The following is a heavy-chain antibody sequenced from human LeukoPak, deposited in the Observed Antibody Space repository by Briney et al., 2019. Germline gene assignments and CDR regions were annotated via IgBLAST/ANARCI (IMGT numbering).Heavy chain of an antibody. J-gene: IGHJ5*02. CDR1: GGSITSYY. CDR3: ARHFRIGVVHYWLDP. D-gene: IGHD3-3*01. V-gene: IGHV4-59*08. Sequence: PSETLSLTCTVSGGSITSYYWSWIRQPPGKGLEWIGYMYYTRTTNYNPSLKSRITISVDTSKSQFSLKLNSESGADTAVYYCARHFRIGVVHYWLDPWGQGNVVRVFS. CDR2: MYYTRTT.